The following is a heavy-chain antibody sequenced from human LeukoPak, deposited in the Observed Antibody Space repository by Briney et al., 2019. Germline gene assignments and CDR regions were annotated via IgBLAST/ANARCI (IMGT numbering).Heavy chain of an antibody. CDR3: ATVLTRAVTQSVYFDY. CDR1: GYTLTELS. J-gene: IGHJ4*02. CDR2: FDPEDGET. Sequence: ASVKVSCKVSGYTLTELSMHWVRQAPGKGLEWMGGFDPEDGETIYAQKFQGRVTMTEDTSTDTAYMELSSLRSKDTAVYYCATVLTRAVTQSVYFDYWGQGTLVTVSS. D-gene: IGHD4-17*01. V-gene: IGHV1-24*01.